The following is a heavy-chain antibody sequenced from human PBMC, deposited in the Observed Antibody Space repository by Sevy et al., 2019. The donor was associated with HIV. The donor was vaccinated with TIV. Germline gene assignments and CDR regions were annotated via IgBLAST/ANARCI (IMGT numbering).Heavy chain of an antibody. CDR1: GFTFSSYS. Sequence: GGSLRLSCAASGFTFSSYSMNWVRQAPGKGLEWVSSISSSGSNIYYADSVKGRFTISRDNSKNTLYLQMNSLRAEDTAVYYCAKAFLVVVPAAARYYYYGMDVWGQGTTVTVSS. V-gene: IGHV3-21*04. CDR2: ISSSGSNI. CDR3: AKAFLVVVPAAARYYYYGMDV. J-gene: IGHJ6*02. D-gene: IGHD2-2*01.